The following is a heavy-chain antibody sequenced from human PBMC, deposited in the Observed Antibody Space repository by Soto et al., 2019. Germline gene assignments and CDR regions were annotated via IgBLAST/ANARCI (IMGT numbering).Heavy chain of an antibody. CDR3: ARGRSGGSLRWLDP. D-gene: IGHD2-15*01. CDR1: GNTFTSYD. CDR2: MNPNSGNT. Sequence: QVKLVQSGAEVKKPGASVKVSCKASGNTFTSYDINWVRQANGQGLEWMGWMNPNSGNTGYAQNFQGRVTMTRNTSISTAYMELSSLRSEDTAVYYCARGRSGGSLRWLDPWGQGTLVTVSS. V-gene: IGHV1-8*01. J-gene: IGHJ5*02.